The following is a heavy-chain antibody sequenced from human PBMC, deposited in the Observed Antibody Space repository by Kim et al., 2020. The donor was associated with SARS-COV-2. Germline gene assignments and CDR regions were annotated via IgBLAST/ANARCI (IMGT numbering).Heavy chain of an antibody. CDR1: GFTFSSYA. V-gene: IGHV3-30-3*01. Sequence: GGSLRLSCAASGFTFSSYAMHWVRQAPGKGLEWVAVISYDGSNKYYADSVKGRFTISRDNSKNTLYLQMNSLRAEDTAVYYCAREEPYSSSLNRPDYWGQGTLVTVSS. D-gene: IGHD6-6*01. CDR3: AREEPYSSSLNRPDY. J-gene: IGHJ4*02. CDR2: ISYDGSNK.